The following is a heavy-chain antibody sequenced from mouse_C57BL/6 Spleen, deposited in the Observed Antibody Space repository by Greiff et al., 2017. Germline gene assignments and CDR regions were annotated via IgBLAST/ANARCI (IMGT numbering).Heavy chain of an antibody. CDR1: GYTFTGYW. CDR3: ARFYGNYEGSRNY. V-gene: IGHV1-9*01. CDR2: FLPGSGST. Sequence: QVQLKESGAELMKPGASVKLSCKATGYTFTGYWIEWVKQRPGHGLEWIGEFLPGSGSTNYNEKFKGKATFTAVTSSNPAYMQLSCLTPEDSAIYYCARFYGNYEGSRNYWGQGTSLTVSS. D-gene: IGHD2-1*01. J-gene: IGHJ2*02.